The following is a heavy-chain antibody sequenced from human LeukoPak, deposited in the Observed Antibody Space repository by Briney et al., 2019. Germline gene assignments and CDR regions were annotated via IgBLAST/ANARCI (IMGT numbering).Heavy chain of an antibody. V-gene: IGHV3-49*03. D-gene: IGHD1-1*01. J-gene: IGHJ4*02. Sequence: GGSLRLSCAASGFAFGDFAMNWIRQAPGQGLELVGFIKTTLYGGTTEYAASVKGRFTISRDDSKAIAYLQMNSLKTEDTAVYYCTRDHRDDWNPGYYFDYWGQGTLVTVSS. CDR3: TRDHRDDWNPGYYFDY. CDR2: IKTTLYGGTT. CDR1: GFAFGDFA.